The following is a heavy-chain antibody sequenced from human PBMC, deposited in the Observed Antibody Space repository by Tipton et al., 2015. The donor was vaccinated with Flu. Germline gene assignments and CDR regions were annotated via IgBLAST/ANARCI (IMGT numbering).Heavy chain of an antibody. D-gene: IGHD2-15*01. J-gene: IGHJ4*02. CDR2: INSDGSNT. CDR1: GFTFSNSW. CDR3: TRVRYCDY. V-gene: IGHV3-74*01. Sequence: SLRLSCAASGFTFSNSWMHWVRQAPGKGLVWVSRINSDGSNTNYADSVKGRFTISGDNAKNTLYLQMNSLRAEDTAVYYCTRVRYCDYWGQGTLVTVSS.